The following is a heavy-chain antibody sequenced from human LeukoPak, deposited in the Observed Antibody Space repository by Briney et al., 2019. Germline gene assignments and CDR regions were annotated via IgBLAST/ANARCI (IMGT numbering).Heavy chain of an antibody. Sequence: SGPTLVNPTQTLTLTCTFSGFSLSTSGVGVGWIRQPPGKALEWLALIYWNDDKRDSPSLSSRLTITKDTSRNQVDLTLTNMAPMDTATYYCAYTDGYGSSWFFDHWGQGILVTVSS. CDR2: IYWNDDK. CDR1: GFSLSTSGVG. J-gene: IGHJ4*02. CDR3: AYTDGYGSSWFFDH. D-gene: IGHD6-13*01. V-gene: IGHV2-5*01.